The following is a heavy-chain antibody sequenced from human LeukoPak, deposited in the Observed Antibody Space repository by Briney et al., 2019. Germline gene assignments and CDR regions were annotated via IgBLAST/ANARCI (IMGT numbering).Heavy chain of an antibody. D-gene: IGHD3-10*01. J-gene: IGHJ3*02. CDR1: GYTFTNYG. Sequence: GASVKVSCKASGYTFTNYGISWVRQAPGQGLEWMGWISAYNGNTNYSQKLQGRVTMTTDTSTSTAYMELRSLRSADTAVYYCAREYYYGSGGDAFDIWGQGTMVTVSS. CDR3: AREYYYGSGGDAFDI. CDR2: ISAYNGNT. V-gene: IGHV1-18*01.